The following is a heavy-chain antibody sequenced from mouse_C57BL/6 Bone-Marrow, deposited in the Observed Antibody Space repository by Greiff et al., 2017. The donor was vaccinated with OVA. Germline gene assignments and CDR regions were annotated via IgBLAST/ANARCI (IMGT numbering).Heavy chain of an antibody. CDR2: ISRGGDYI. V-gene: IGHV5-9-1*02. CDR3: TRGHYYGSSYNAMDY. J-gene: IGHJ4*01. D-gene: IGHD1-1*01. Sequence: EVKVVESGEGLVKPGGSLKLSCAASGFTFSSYAMSWVRQTPEKRLEWVAYISRGGDYIYYAYTVQGRFTISSDNARNTLYMKMSSLKSEDTAMYDGTRGHYYGSSYNAMDYWGQGTSVTVSS. CDR1: GFTFSSYA.